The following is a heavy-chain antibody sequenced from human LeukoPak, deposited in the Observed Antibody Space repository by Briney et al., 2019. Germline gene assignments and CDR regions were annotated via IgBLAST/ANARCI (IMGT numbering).Heavy chain of an antibody. D-gene: IGHD3-22*01. J-gene: IGHJ3*02. Sequence: GGSLRLSCAASGFTFSSYAMSWVRQAPGKGLEWVSAISGSGGSTYYADSVKGRFTISRDNSKNTLYLQMNSLRAEDTAVYYCAKDTGYYDSSGYYSAFDIWGQGTMVTVSS. CDR1: GFTFSSYA. CDR2: ISGSGGST. CDR3: AKDTGYYDSSGYYSAFDI. V-gene: IGHV3-23*01.